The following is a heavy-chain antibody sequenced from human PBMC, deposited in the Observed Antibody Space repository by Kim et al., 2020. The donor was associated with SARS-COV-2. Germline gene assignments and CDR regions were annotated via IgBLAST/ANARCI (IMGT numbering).Heavy chain of an antibody. V-gene: IGHV4-34*01. CDR3: ARGVQGFDSSGYFNY. D-gene: IGHD3-22*01. CDR2: VNHRGTT. CDR1: GGSLSGYY. J-gene: IGHJ4*02. Sequence: SETLSLTCAVYGGSLSGYYWSWIRQPPGKGLEWIGEVNHRGTTIYNPSLKSRVTLSVDTSKNQFSPNLNSVTAADTVGYYCARGVQGFDSSGYFNYWGQGPLVTVSS.